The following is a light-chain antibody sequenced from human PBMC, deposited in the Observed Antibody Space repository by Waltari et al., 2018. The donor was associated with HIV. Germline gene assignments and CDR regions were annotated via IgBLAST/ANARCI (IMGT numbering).Light chain of an antibody. Sequence: QSVLTQPPSASGTPGQRVTISCSGSSSNIGSNTVNWYQQLQETAPKVLIYSNNQRPSGVPDRLSGSKSGTSASLAISGLQSDDEADYYCATWDDSLNGYVFGTGTKVTVL. CDR1: SSNIGSNT. V-gene: IGLV1-44*01. J-gene: IGLJ1*01. CDR3: ATWDDSLNGYV. CDR2: SNN.